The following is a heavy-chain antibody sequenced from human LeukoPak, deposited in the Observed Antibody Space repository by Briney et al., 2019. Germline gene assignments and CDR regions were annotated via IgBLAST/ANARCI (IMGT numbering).Heavy chain of an antibody. J-gene: IGHJ3*02. V-gene: IGHV1-24*01. CDR2: FDPEDGET. Sequence: ASVTVSCKVSEYTLTELSMHWVRQAPGKGLEWMGGFDPEDGETIYAQKFQGRVTMTEDTSTDTAYMELSSLRSEDTAVYYCASTSDTYSSSWRDAFDIWGQGTMVTVSS. CDR1: EYTLTELS. D-gene: IGHD6-13*01. CDR3: ASTSDTYSSSWRDAFDI.